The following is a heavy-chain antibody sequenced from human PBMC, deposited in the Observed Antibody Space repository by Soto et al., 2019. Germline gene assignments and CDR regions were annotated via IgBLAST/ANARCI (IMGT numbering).Heavy chain of an antibody. CDR1: GGSIHNHY. D-gene: IGHD2-15*01. Sequence: QVQLQESGPGLVKPSETLSLTCTVSGGSIHNHYWSWVRQPPGKGLEWIGYIYYTGSTNYNPSLKSRLTMSVDTSKNQFSLNLSSVTAADTAIYYCARASWYCEYWGQGILVTVSS. V-gene: IGHV4-59*11. CDR2: IYYTGST. CDR3: ARASWYCEY. J-gene: IGHJ4*02.